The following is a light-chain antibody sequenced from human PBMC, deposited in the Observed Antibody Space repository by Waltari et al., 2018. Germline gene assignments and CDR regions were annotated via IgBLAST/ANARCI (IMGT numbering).Light chain of an antibody. V-gene: IGLV2-18*02. CDR2: EVR. J-gene: IGLJ3*02. Sequence: QSALTQPPSVSGSPGQSVTISCTGTNNDVGRYNRVSWYQQAPGTAPKLIMYEVRDRPSGVPHRFSGSTSGDTASLTFSGLQAEDEGHYYCASFIDTTTVTFGGGTKLPVL. CDR3: ASFIDTTTVT. CDR1: NNDVGRYNR.